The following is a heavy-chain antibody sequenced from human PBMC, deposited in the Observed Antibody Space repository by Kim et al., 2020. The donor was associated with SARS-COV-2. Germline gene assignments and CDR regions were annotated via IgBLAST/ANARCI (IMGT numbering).Heavy chain of an antibody. V-gene: IGHV5-51*01. D-gene: IGHD3-10*01. Sequence: GESLKISCKGSGYSFTSYWIGWVRQMPGKGLEWMGIIYPGDSDTRYSPSFQGQVTISADKSISTAYLQWSSLKASDTAMYYCARTTMVRGVMKGMDVWVQGTTVTVSS. CDR3: ARTTMVRGVMKGMDV. CDR2: IYPGDSDT. CDR1: GYSFTSYW. J-gene: IGHJ6*02.